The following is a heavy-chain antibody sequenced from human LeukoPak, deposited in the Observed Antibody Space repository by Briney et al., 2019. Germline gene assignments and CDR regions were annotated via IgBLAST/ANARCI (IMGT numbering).Heavy chain of an antibody. D-gene: IGHD2-2*02. Sequence: GGSLRLSCAASGFTFSSYDMHWVRQATGKGLEWVSAIGTAGDTYYPGSVKGRFTISRENAKNSLYLQMNSLRAGDTAVYYCARAALDCSSTSCYNYFDLCGRGTLVTVSS. CDR3: ARAALDCSSTSCYNYFDL. CDR2: IGTAGDT. J-gene: IGHJ2*01. CDR1: GFTFSSYD. V-gene: IGHV3-13*01.